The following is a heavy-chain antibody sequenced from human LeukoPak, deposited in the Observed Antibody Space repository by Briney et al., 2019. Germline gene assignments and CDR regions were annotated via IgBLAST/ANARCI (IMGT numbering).Heavy chain of an antibody. CDR1: GFTFGDYA. CDR3: TRDRGAYNLYDY. V-gene: IGHV3-49*03. CDR2: IRSKAYGETA. D-gene: IGHD1-1*01. Sequence: GGSLRLSCTASGFTFGDYAMSWIRQAPGKGLEWAGFIRSKAYGETADYAASVKGRFTISRDDSKAIAYLQMNSLKTEDTAVYHCTRDRGAYNLYDYWGQGTLVTVSS. J-gene: IGHJ4*02.